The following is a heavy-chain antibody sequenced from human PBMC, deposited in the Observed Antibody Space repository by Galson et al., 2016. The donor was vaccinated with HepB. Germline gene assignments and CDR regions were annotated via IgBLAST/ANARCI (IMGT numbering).Heavy chain of an antibody. Sequence: SLRLSCAASGFTFDDYTMHWVRQAPGKGLEWVSLISWDGRSPDYADSVKGRFTISRDNRKNSLYLQMNSLRREDTALYYCGKDWGSLWESSGKGMDVWGQGTTVTVAS. CDR2: ISWDGRSP. V-gene: IGHV3-43*01. CDR3: GKDWGSLWESSGKGMDV. D-gene: IGHD3-10*01. CDR1: GFTFDDYT. J-gene: IGHJ6*02.